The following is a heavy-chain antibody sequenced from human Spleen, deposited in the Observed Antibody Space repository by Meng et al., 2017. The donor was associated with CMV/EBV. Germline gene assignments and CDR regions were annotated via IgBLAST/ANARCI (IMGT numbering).Heavy chain of an antibody. CDR3: ARTIAAAVNDY. CDR1: GGSMNHYY. V-gene: IGHV4-59*01. Sequence: SETLSLTCNVSGGSMNHYYWSWIRQPPGKGLEWIAYIYYSGSTNYNPSLKSRVTISVDTSKNQFSLKLSSVTAADTAVYYCARTIAAAVNDYWGQGTLVTVSS. CDR2: IYYSGST. D-gene: IGHD6-13*01. J-gene: IGHJ4*02.